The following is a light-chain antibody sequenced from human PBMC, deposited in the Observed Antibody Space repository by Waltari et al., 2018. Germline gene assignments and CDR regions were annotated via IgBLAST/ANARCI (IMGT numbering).Light chain of an antibody. CDR3: QSYDSSLSRYV. Sequence: QSVLTQPPSVSGAPGQRDTIPCTGSSPNIGANYDVHWYQQVPGTAPKLLTYGNSNRPSGVPDRFSASKSGTSASLAITGLQADDEADYYCQSYDSSLSRYVFGSGTEVTVL. CDR2: GNS. CDR1: SPNIGANYD. V-gene: IGLV1-40*01. J-gene: IGLJ1*01.